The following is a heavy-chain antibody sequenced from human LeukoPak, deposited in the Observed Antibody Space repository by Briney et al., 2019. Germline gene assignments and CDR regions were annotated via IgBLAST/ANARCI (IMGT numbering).Heavy chain of an antibody. J-gene: IGHJ6*03. D-gene: IGHD3-10*01. V-gene: IGHV4-61*01. Sequence: SSETLSLTCTVSGGSVSSGNYYWSWIRQPPGKGLECIGYIYCSGSTNNNPSLKSRVTISVDTSKNQFSLKLSSVTAADTAVYYCARGLMRGSGSYYNLSYYYYMDVWGKGTTVTVSS. CDR1: GGSVSSGNYY. CDR3: ARGLMRGSGSYYNLSYYYYMDV. CDR2: IYCSGST.